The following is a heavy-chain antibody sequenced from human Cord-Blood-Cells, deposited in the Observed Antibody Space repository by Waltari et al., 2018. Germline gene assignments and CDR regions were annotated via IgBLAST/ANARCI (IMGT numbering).Heavy chain of an antibody. J-gene: IGHJ4*02. CDR3: ARGGSPDSSGYYYVGY. CDR1: GGSFSGYY. D-gene: IGHD3-22*01. CDR2: INHSGRT. V-gene: IGHV4-34*01. Sequence: QVQLQQWGAGRLKPSETLSLTCAVYGGSFSGYYWCWIRQPRGRGLEWIAGINHSGRTNYNPSLKSRVTISVDTSKNQFSLKLSSGTAADTAAYYCARGGSPDSSGYYYVGYWGQGTLVTVSS.